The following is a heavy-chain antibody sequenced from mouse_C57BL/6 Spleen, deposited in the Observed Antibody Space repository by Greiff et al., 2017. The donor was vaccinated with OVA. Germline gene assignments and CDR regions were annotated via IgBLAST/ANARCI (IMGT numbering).Heavy chain of an antibody. V-gene: IGHV1-53*01. D-gene: IGHD2-4*01. CDR1: GYTFTSYW. CDR3: ARDDYDYDGWYAMDY. J-gene: IGHJ4*01. CDR2: INPSNGGT. Sequence: QVQLQQPGTELVKPGASVKLSCKASGYTFTSYWMHWVKQRPGQGLEWIGNINPSNGGTNYNEKFKSKATLTVDKSSSTAYMQLSSLTSEDSAVYYGARDDYDYDGWYAMDYWGQGTSVTVSS.